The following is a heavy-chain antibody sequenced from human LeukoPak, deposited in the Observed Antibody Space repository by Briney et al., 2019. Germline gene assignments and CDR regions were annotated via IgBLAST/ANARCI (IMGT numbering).Heavy chain of an antibody. J-gene: IGHJ6*02. Sequence: PGGSLRLSCAASGFTFSSYGMHWVRQAPGKGLEWVAVISYDGSNKYYADSVKGRFTISRDNSKNTLYLQMNRLRAEDTAVYYCAKDHGYSYGLYYYGMDVWGQGTTVTVSS. D-gene: IGHD5-18*01. CDR1: GFTFSSYG. V-gene: IGHV3-30*18. CDR2: ISYDGSNK. CDR3: AKDHGYSYGLYYYGMDV.